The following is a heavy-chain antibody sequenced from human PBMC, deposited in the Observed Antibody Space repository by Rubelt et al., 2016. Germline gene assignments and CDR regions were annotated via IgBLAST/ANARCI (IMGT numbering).Heavy chain of an antibody. D-gene: IGHD1-1*01. J-gene: IGHJ4*02. CDR1: GYTLTELS. Sequence: QVQLVQSGAEVKKPGASVKVSCKASGYTLTELSMHWVRQAPGKGLEWMGGFDPEDGETIYAQKFQGRVTMTEDTSTDTAYMELRSLRSDDTAVYYCARDVRESSNWYEEGNDYWGPGAQVTVSS. CDR3: ARDVRESSNWYEEGNDY. V-gene: IGHV1-24*01. CDR2: FDPEDGET.